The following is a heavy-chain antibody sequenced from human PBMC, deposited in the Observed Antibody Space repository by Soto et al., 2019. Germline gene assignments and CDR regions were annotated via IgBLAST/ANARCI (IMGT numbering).Heavy chain of an antibody. CDR2: ISYDGSNK. J-gene: IGHJ4*02. CDR1: GFTFSSYG. D-gene: IGHD2-2*02. CDR3: AKESQYLSFDY. Sequence: QVQLVESGGGVVQPGRSLRLSCAASGFTFSSYGMHWVRQAPGKGLEWVAVISYDGSNKYYADSVKGRFTISRDNSKNTLYLQMTSLRAEDTAVYYCAKESQYLSFDYWCQGTLVTVSS. V-gene: IGHV3-30*18.